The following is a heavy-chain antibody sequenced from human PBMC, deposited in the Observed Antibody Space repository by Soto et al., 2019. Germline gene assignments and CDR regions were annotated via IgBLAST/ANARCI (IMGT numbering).Heavy chain of an antibody. CDR2: INPNRGNT. CDR3: ARKLCPLFDY. CDR1: EYPFTSCD. J-gene: IGHJ4*02. D-gene: IGHD2-21*01. V-gene: IGHV1-8*01. Sequence: QVKLVQSGAEVKRPGPSLKASCRAFEYPFTSCDINWVRQATGQGFGWRGWINPNRGNTGYAQKFQGRVTMTRNTSISTAYMELSSLRSEGTAVYYCARKLCPLFDYWGQGTLVTVSS.